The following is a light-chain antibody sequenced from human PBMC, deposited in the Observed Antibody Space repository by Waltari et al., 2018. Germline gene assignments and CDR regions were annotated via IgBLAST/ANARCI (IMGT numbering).Light chain of an antibody. CDR2: WAS. CDR3: QQYYGTPFT. V-gene: IGKV4-1*01. J-gene: IGKJ3*01. CDR1: KSVLLSSNSKNS. Sequence: DIVMTQSPDSLAVSLGERATINCKSSKSVLLSSNSKNSLAWYQQKPGQPPKLLIYWASTRESGVPDRFSGSGSGTDFTLTISSLQAEDVAVYYCQQYYGTPFTFGPGTKVDIK.